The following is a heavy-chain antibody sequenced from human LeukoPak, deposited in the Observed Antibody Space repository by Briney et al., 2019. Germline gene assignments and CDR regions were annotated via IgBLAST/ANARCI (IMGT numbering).Heavy chain of an antibody. D-gene: IGHD3-22*01. CDR1: GGSFSGYY. CDR3: AREGHYDSSGYYHLDAFDI. J-gene: IGHJ3*02. CDR2: INHSGST. V-gene: IGHV4-34*01. Sequence: PSETLSLTCAVYGGSFSGYYWSWIRQPPGKGLEWIGEINHSGSTNYNPSLKSRVTISVDTSKNQFSLKLSSVTAADTAVYYCAREGHYDSSGYYHLDAFDIWGQGTMVTVSS.